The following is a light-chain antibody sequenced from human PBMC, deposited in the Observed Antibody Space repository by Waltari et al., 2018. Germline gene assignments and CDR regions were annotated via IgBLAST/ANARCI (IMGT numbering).Light chain of an antibody. CDR2: NNF. Sequence: QSVLTQPPSVSGAPGQEVTISCTGSSPTTGAGYPFHWYQQLPETAPKLLIYNNFDRPSGVPDRFSASKSDTSASLAITGLQADDEAHYYCQSYDSSLSGSVFGGGTKLTVL. V-gene: IGLV1-40*01. J-gene: IGLJ3*02. CDR3: QSYDSSLSGSV. CDR1: SPTTGAGYP.